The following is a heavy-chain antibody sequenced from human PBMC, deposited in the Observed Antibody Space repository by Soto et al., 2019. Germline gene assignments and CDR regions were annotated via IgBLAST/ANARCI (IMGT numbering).Heavy chain of an antibody. J-gene: IGHJ4*02. CDR3: ARVYSGSYSDS. V-gene: IGHV4-4*01. CDR1: GGSIRSNNW. Sequence: QVQLQESGPGLVKPSGTLSLTCAVSGGSIRSNNWWSWVRQPPGKRLEWIGEIFHGGSTYYNPSLKTRLTTSVDKSKNQFSPKLSSVTAADTAVYCCARVYSGSYSDSWGQGTLVTVSS. D-gene: IGHD1-26*01. CDR2: IFHGGST.